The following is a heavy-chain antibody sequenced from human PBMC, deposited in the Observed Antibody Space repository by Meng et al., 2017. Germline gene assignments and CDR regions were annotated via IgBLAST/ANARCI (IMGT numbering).Heavy chain of an antibody. D-gene: IGHD3-10*01. Sequence: SGPTLVKPTQTLTLTCTFSGFSLSTSGMRVSWIRQPPGKALEWLARIDWDDDKFYSTSLKTRLTISKDTSKNQVVLTMTNVDPVDTATYYCARTLWFGESKAFDIWGQGTMVTVSS. V-gene: IGHV2-70*04. CDR1: GFSLSTSGMR. CDR2: IDWDDDK. J-gene: IGHJ3*02. CDR3: ARTLWFGESKAFDI.